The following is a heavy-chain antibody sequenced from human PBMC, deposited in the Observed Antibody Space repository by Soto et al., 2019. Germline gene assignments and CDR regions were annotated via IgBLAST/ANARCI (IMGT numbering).Heavy chain of an antibody. V-gene: IGHV1-58*01. CDR1: GFTFTSSA. CDR3: AARFRIDYGDYGNSFDY. J-gene: IGHJ4*02. CDR2: IVVGSGNT. Sequence: GASVKVSCKASGFTFTSSAVQWVRQARGQRLEWIGWIVVGSGNTNYAQKFQERVTITRDMSTSTAYMELSSLRSEDTAVYYCAARFRIDYGDYGNSFDYWGQGTLVTVSS. D-gene: IGHD4-17*01.